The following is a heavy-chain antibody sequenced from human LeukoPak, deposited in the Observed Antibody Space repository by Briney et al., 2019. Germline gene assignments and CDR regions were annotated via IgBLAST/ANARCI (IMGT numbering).Heavy chain of an antibody. Sequence: GGSLRLSCAASGFTFSNFWMSWVRQAPGKGLEWVADIKQDGSKKNYVDSVKGRFSISRDNGKKSMYLQMNSLRADDTAVYYCAKEAPGSYRYRYYFDYWGQGTLVTVSS. D-gene: IGHD3-16*02. J-gene: IGHJ4*02. V-gene: IGHV3-7*01. CDR1: GFTFSNFW. CDR3: AKEAPGSYRYRYYFDY. CDR2: IKQDGSKK.